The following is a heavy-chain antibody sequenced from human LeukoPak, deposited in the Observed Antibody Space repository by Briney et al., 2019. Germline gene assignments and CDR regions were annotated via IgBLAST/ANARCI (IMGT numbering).Heavy chain of an antibody. CDR1: GFTFSGHW. Sequence: PGGSLRLSCTASGFTFSGHWIHWVRQPPGMGLVWVSRINERGTDSMYADSVKGRFTISRDSAKNSLYLQMNSLRAEDTAVYYCETRVGYRIVWGQGTLVTVSS. CDR2: INERGTDS. V-gene: IGHV3-74*03. D-gene: IGHD6-25*01. J-gene: IGHJ4*02. CDR3: ETRVGYRIV.